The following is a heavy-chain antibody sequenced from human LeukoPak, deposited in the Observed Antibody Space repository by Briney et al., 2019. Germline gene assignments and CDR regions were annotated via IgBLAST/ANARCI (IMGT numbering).Heavy chain of an antibody. D-gene: IGHD4-23*01. CDR3: ARSLYGGNSVGWFDP. CDR2: IYYSGST. J-gene: IGHJ5*02. Sequence: SETLSLICTVSGGSISSYYWSWIRQPPGKGLEWIGYIYYSGSTNYNPSLKSRVTISVDTSKNQFSLKLSSVTAADTAVYYCARSLYGGNSVGWFDPWGQGTLVTVSS. V-gene: IGHV4-59*01. CDR1: GGSISSYY.